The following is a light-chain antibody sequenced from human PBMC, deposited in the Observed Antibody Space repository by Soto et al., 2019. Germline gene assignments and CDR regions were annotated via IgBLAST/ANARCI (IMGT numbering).Light chain of an antibody. CDR2: AAS. J-gene: IGKJ5*01. Sequence: IVLTQSPGTLSLSPGETATLSCRASQSMSTNYLAWYHHKPGQAPRLLIYAASNRITGIPDRFTGSGSGTDFTLTISGLEPEDFAIYYCQQYGRTFGQGTRLEIK. CDR1: QSMSTNY. CDR3: QQYGRT. V-gene: IGKV3-20*01.